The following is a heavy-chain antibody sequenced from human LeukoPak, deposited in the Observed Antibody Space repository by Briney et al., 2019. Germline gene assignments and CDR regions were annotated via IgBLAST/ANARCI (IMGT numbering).Heavy chain of an antibody. CDR3: ARVGAASGTPYYYGMDV. CDR1: X. J-gene: IGHJ6*02. CDR2: XWYDGSNK. V-gene: IGHV3-33*01. D-gene: IGHD6-13*01. Sequence: XXXWVRXXXXXXXXXXXXXWYDGSNKDYADSVKRRFTISRDNSKNTLFLQMNSLRVEDTAVYYCARVGAASGTPYYYGMDVWGQGTTVTVSS.